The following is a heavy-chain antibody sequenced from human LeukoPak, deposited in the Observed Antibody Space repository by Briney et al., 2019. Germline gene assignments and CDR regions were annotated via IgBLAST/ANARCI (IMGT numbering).Heavy chain of an antibody. J-gene: IGHJ4*02. CDR3: ARVTGRGDYEIDY. D-gene: IGHD4-17*01. CDR2: IYYSGST. V-gene: IGHV4-30-4*01. Sequence: SETLSLTCTVSGGSISSGDYYWSWIRQPPGTGLEWIGYIYYSGSTYYNPSLKSRVTISVDTSKNQFSLKLSSVTAADTAVYYCARVTGRGDYEIDYWGQGTLVTVSS. CDR1: GGSISSGDYY.